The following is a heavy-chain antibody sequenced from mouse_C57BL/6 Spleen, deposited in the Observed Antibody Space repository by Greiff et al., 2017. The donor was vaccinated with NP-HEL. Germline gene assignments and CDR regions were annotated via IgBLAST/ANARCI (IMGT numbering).Heavy chain of an antibody. V-gene: IGHV1-64*01. CDR1: GYTFTSYW. Sequence: VQLQQPGAELVKPGASVKLSCKASGYTFTSYWMHWVKQRPGQGLEWIGMIHPNSGSTNYNEKFKSKATLTVDKSSSTAYMQLSSLTSEDSAVYYCASSNWAYAMDYWGQGTSVTVSS. J-gene: IGHJ4*01. CDR2: IHPNSGST. CDR3: ASSNWAYAMDY. D-gene: IGHD4-1*01.